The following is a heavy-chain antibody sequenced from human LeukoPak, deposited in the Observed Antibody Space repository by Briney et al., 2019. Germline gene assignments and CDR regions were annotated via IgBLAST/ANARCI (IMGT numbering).Heavy chain of an antibody. CDR3: ARELQNGMDV. J-gene: IGHJ6*02. V-gene: IGHV4-34*01. CDR1: GGAFSGYY. CDR2: INHSGST. Sequence: SETMSLTCAVYGGAFSGYYWSWIRQPPGKGLEWIGEINHSGSTNYNPSLKSRVTISVDTSKNQFSLKLSSVTAADTAVYYCARELQNGMDVWGQGTTGTVSS.